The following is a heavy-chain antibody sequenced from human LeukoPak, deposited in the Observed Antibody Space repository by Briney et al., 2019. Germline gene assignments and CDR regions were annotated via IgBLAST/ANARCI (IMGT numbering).Heavy chain of an antibody. CDR3: AIAVAGGLSFDY. CDR1: GYTFTGYY. V-gene: IGHV1-2*04. CDR2: INPNSGGT. J-gene: IGHJ4*02. D-gene: IGHD6-19*01. Sequence: ASVKVSCKASGYTFTGYYMHWVRQAPGQGLEWMGWINPNSGGTNYAQKFQGWVTMTRDTSISIAYMELSRLRSDDTAVYYCAIAVAGGLSFDYWGQGTLVTVSS.